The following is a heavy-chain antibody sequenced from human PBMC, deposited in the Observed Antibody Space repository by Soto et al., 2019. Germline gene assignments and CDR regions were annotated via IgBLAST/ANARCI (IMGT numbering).Heavy chain of an antibody. D-gene: IGHD2-2*01. CDR2: INSDGSST. Sequence: PGGSLRLSCAASGFTFSSYWMHWVRQAPGKGLVWVSRINSDGSSTSYADSVKGRFTISRDNAKNTLCLQMNSLRAEDTAVYYCARGASVYYYYYYGMDVWGQGTTVTVSS. J-gene: IGHJ6*02. V-gene: IGHV3-74*01. CDR3: ARGASVYYYYYYGMDV. CDR1: GFTFSSYW.